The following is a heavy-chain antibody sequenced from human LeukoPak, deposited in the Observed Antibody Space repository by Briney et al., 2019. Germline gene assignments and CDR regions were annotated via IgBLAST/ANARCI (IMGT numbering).Heavy chain of an antibody. D-gene: IGHD3-22*01. J-gene: IGHJ4*02. CDR2: ISGSGGST. CDR1: GFTFSSYA. V-gene: IGHV3-23*01. Sequence: RGSLRLSCAASGFTFSSYAMSWVRQAPGKGLEWVSAISGSGGSTYYADSVKGRFTISRDNSKNTLYLQMNSLRAEDTAVYYCAKPPYDSSGYYYSSPFDYWGQGTLVTVSS. CDR3: AKPPYDSSGYYYSSPFDY.